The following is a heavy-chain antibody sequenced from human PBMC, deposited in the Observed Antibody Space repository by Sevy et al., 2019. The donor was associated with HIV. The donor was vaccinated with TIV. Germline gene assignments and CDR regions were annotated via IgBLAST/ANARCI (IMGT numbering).Heavy chain of an antibody. CDR2: IYSGEYT. CDR1: GFTVSSNY. CDR3: ARDTTLESNGYYSDAFDI. Sequence: GGSLRLSCAASGFTVSSNYMSWVRQAPGKGLEWVSVIYSGEYTYYADSVKGRFTISRDISKNTLNLQMNSLRAEDTAVYYCARDTTLESNGYYSDAFDIWGQGTMVTVSS. D-gene: IGHD3-22*01. J-gene: IGHJ3*02. V-gene: IGHV3-53*01.